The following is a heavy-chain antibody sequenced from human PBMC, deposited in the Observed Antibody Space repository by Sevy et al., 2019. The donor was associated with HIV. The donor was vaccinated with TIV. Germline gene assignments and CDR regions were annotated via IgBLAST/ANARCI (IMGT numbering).Heavy chain of an antibody. CDR1: GFTFSSYA. Sequence: GGSLRLSCSASGFTFSSYAMHWVRQAPGKGLEYVSAISSNGGSKYYADSVKGRFTISRDNSKNTLYLQMNSLRAEDTAVYYCVRASSVRGVIIFDYWGQGTLVTVSS. CDR2: ISSNGGSK. J-gene: IGHJ4*02. CDR3: VRASSVRGVIIFDY. D-gene: IGHD3-10*01. V-gene: IGHV3-64D*06.